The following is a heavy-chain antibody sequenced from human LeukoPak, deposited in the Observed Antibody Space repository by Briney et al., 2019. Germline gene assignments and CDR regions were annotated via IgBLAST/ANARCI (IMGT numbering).Heavy chain of an antibody. CDR3: AKDRIPDGYYSIDS. Sequence: GGSLRLSCAASGFTFSGFAMNWVRQAPGEGLEWVSGILGNGVTTYYADSLKGRFTISRDNSKNILYLQMNSLRVEDTAVYYCAKDRIPDGYYSIDSWGQGTLVTDSS. CDR2: ILGNGVTT. V-gene: IGHV3-23*01. D-gene: IGHD3-3*01. CDR1: GFTFSGFA. J-gene: IGHJ4*02.